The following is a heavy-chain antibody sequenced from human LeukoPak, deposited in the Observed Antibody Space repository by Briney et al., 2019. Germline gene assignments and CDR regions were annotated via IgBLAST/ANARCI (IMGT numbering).Heavy chain of an antibody. Sequence: GASVKVSCKASGYTFTSYAMHWVRQAPGQRLEWMGWINAGNGNTKYPQKFQGRVTITADESTSTAYMELSSLRSEDTAVYYCASRAGEPLFWSGISHEGGWFDPWGQGTLVTVSS. CDR2: INAGNGNT. J-gene: IGHJ5*02. V-gene: IGHV1-3*01. CDR3: ASRAGEPLFWSGISHEGGWFDP. D-gene: IGHD3-3*01. CDR1: GYTFTSYA.